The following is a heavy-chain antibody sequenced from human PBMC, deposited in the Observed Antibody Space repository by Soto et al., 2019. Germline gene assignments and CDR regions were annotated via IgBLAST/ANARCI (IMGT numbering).Heavy chain of an antibody. Sequence: PSETLSLTCTVSGGSISSGGYYWSWIRQHPGKGLEWIGYIYYSGSTYYNPSLKSRVTISVDTSKNQFSLKLSSVTAADTAVYYCARVGSYSSGLFWGQGTLVTVSS. V-gene: IGHV4-31*03. D-gene: IGHD3-22*01. CDR3: ARVGSYSSGLF. J-gene: IGHJ4*02. CDR2: IYYSGST. CDR1: GGSISSGGYY.